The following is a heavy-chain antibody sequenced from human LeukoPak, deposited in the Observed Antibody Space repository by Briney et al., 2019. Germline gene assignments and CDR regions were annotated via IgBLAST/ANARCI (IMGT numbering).Heavy chain of an antibody. J-gene: IGHJ1*01. CDR1: GFTFSDYY. Sequence: GGSLRLSCAASGFTFSDYYMSWIRQAPGKGLEWVAVISYDGSNKYYADSVKGRFTISRDNSKNTLYLQMNSLRAEDTAVYYCAKATYYYDSSGYYGEYFQHWGQGTLVTVSS. CDR2: ISYDGSNK. D-gene: IGHD3-22*01. V-gene: IGHV3-30*18. CDR3: AKATYYYDSSGYYGEYFQH.